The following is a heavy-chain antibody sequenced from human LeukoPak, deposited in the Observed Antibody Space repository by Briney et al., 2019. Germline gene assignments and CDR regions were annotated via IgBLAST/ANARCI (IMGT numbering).Heavy chain of an antibody. CDR1: GDSINSPHYY. CDR3: ARQLIQPQAFDS. V-gene: IGHV4-39*01. D-gene: IGHD3-16*01. CDR2: IYYSGGA. J-gene: IGHJ4*02. Sequence: PSETLSLTCNVSGDSINSPHYYWAWIRQPPGKGLEWIGSIYYSGGAYSHPSLKSRATIFVDTSNNHFSLKLRSVTAADTAVYYCARQLIQPQAFDSWGQGTLVTVSS.